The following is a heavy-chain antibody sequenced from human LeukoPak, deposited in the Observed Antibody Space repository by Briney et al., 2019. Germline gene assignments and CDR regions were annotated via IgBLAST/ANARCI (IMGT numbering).Heavy chain of an antibody. V-gene: IGHV3-23*01. CDR3: VREDAPASANY. CDR1: GFNFANHA. CDR2: ISGGGDIT. Sequence: AGGSLRLSCAASGFNFANHAMSWVRKTAGKGWEWVSAISGGGDITYYADSVKGRFTISRDNSKDTLFLQMHSLRPGDTAGYYCVREDAPASANYWGQGTLVTISS. D-gene: IGHD2-15*01. J-gene: IGHJ4*02.